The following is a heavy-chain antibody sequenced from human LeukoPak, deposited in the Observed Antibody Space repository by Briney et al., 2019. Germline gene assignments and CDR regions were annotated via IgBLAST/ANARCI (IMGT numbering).Heavy chain of an antibody. CDR1: GFTFSSYS. CDR3: ASEGRYYDFWSGYYTRSHWFDP. D-gene: IGHD3-3*01. CDR2: ISSSSSTI. Sequence: GGSLRLSCAASGFTFSSYSMNWVRQAPGKGLEWVSYISSSSSTIYYADSVKGRFTISRDNAKNSLYLQMNSLRAEDTAVYYCASEGRYYDFWSGYYTRSHWFDPWGQGTLVTVSS. J-gene: IGHJ5*02. V-gene: IGHV3-48*01.